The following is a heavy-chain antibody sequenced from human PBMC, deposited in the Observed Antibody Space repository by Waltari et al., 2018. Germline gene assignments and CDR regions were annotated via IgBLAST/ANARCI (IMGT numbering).Heavy chain of an antibody. CDR3: ARDRGGSWDY. Sequence: VQLQQWGAGLLKPSETLSLTCAVYGGSFSGYYWSWVRQAPGKGLEWVANIKQDGSEKYYVDSVNGRFTISRDNAKNSLYLQMNSLRAEDTAVYYCARDRGGSWDYWGQGTLVTVSS. V-gene: IGHV3-7*01. CDR2: IKQDGSEK. D-gene: IGHD6-13*01. CDR1: GGSFSGYY. J-gene: IGHJ4*02.